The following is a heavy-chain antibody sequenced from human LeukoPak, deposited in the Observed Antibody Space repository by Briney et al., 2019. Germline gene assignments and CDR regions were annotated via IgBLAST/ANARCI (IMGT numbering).Heavy chain of an antibody. J-gene: IGHJ6*02. Sequence: ASVKVSCKASGYTFTSYDINWLRQATGQGLEWMGWMNPNSGNTGYAQKFQGRVTMTRNTSISTAYMELSSLRSEDTAVYYCARGKKSTYYDFWSGYQDYGMDVWGQGTTVTVSS. V-gene: IGHV1-8*01. CDR2: MNPNSGNT. CDR3: ARGKKSTYYDFWSGYQDYGMDV. CDR1: GYTFTSYD. D-gene: IGHD3-3*01.